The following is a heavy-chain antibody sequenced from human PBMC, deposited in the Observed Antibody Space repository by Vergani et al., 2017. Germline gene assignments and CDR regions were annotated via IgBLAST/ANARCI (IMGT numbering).Heavy chain of an antibody. V-gene: IGHV4-34*01. CDR3: ARGSERFLLWFGESSFGL. CDR1: GGSFSGYY. J-gene: IGHJ4*02. Sequence: QVQLQQWGAGLLKPSETLSLTCAVYGGSFSGYYWSWIRQPPGKGLEWIGEINHSGSTNYNPSLKSRVTISVDTSKNQFSLKLGSVTAADTAVYYCARGSERFLLWFGESSFGLWGQGTLVTVSS. D-gene: IGHD3-10*01. CDR2: INHSGST.